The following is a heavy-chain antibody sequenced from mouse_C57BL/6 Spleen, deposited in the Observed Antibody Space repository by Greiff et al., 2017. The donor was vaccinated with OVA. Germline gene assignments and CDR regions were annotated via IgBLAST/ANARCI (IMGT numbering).Heavy chain of an antibody. D-gene: IGHD2-3*01. Sequence: QVQLKESGPELVKPGASVKISCKASGYAFSSSWMNWVKQRPGKGLEWIGRIYPGDGDTNYNGKFKGKATLTADKSSSTAYMQLSSLTSKDSAVYFCARRDGYFDVWGTGTTVTVSS. V-gene: IGHV1-82*01. J-gene: IGHJ1*03. CDR1: GYAFSSSW. CDR3: ARRDGYFDV. CDR2: IYPGDGDT.